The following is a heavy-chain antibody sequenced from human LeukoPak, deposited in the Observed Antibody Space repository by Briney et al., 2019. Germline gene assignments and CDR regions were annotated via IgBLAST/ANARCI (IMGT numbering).Heavy chain of an antibody. CDR3: ASLLGYSDI. Sequence: SETLSLTCAVYGGSFSGYYWSWIRQPPGKGLEWIGEINHSGSTNYNPSLKSRVTISVDTSKNQFSLKLSSVTAADTAVYHCASLLGYSDIWGQGTMVTVSS. CDR2: INHSGST. V-gene: IGHV4-34*01. CDR1: GGSFSGYY. J-gene: IGHJ3*02. D-gene: IGHD2-15*01.